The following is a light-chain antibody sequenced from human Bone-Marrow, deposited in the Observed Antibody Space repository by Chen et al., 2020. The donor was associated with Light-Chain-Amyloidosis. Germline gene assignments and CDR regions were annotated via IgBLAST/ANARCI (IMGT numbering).Light chain of an antibody. CDR3: QSADSSGTYEVI. Sequence: SYELTQPPSVSVSSGQTARITCSGDVLPTKYAYWYQQKPGQAPVLVIHRATERPSGISVRSSGSSSGTTATLTISGVQAEDEADYHCQSADSSGTYEVIFGGGTKLTVL. CDR2: RAT. V-gene: IGLV3-25*03. CDR1: VLPTKY. J-gene: IGLJ2*01.